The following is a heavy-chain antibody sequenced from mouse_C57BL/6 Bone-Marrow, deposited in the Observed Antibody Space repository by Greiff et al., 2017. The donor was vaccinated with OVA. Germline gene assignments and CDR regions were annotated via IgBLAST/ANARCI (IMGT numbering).Heavy chain of an antibody. CDR1: GFTFSDYG. CDR2: ISSGSSTI. D-gene: IGHD2-2*01. Sequence: DVKLVESGGGLVKPGGSLKLSCAASGFTFSDYGMHWVRQAPEKGLEWVAYISSGSSTIYYAATVKGRFTISRDNAKNTLFLQMTSLRSEDTAMDYCARRLLWLRAYYYAMDYWGQGTSVTVSS. V-gene: IGHV5-17*01. J-gene: IGHJ4*01. CDR3: ARRLLWLRAYYYAMDY.